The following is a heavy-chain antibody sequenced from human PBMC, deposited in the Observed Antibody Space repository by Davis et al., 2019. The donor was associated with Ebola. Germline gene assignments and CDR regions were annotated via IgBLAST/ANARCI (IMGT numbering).Heavy chain of an antibody. CDR2: VYYSGNT. CDR1: GDSITSYF. J-gene: IGHJ3*02. V-gene: IGHV4-59*01. Sequence: PSETLSLTCTVSGDSITSYFWSWIRQSPGKGLEWIGYVYYSGNTNYNPPLESRVTISVDTSKNQFSLNLTSVTAADTAVYYCARLNYGDYTPLGAFDIWGQGTLVTVSS. D-gene: IGHD4-17*01. CDR3: ARLNYGDYTPLGAFDI.